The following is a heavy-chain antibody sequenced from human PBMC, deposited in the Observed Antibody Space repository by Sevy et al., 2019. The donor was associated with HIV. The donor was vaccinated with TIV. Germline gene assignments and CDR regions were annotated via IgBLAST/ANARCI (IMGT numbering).Heavy chain of an antibody. Sequence: GGSLRLSCVASGFTFSDYAMYWVRQAPGKGMEWVSGTSGSADATHYADSARGRFTISRDNSKNTLYRQMNSLRAEDTAIYYCAKDRSRRSGVWDIFDYWGQGTVVTVSS. CDR1: GFTFSDYA. V-gene: IGHV3-23*01. J-gene: IGHJ4*02. CDR2: TSGSADAT. CDR3: AKDRSRRSGVWDIFDY. D-gene: IGHD6-19*01.